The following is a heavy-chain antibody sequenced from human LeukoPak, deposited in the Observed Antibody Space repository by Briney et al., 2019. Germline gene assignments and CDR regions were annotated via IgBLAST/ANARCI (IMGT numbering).Heavy chain of an antibody. CDR3: ARLSGESTIYDY. J-gene: IGHJ4*02. D-gene: IGHD5/OR15-5a*01. Sequence: QPGGSLRLSCVASAFTFARHWMSWVRQAPGKPLEWVATIRQDGGEKYYLDSVKGRFIISRDNAGNSLSLQMDSLRVEDTAVYYCARLSGESTIYDYWGQGTLVTVSS. CDR1: AFTFARHW. V-gene: IGHV3-7*01. CDR2: IRQDGGEK.